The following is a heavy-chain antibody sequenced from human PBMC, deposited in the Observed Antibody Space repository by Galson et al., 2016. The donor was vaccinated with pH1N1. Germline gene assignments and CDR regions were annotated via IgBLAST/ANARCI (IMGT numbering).Heavy chain of an antibody. V-gene: IGHV1-69*05. Sequence: SVKVSCKGSGGDFIKYAMSWVRQAPGQGLEWMGGIMPLHGTGVYSPKFDGRVTMMTDASTATAFLEMTGLTSDDTALYYCTKDILPGGADVWGKGTTVTVSS. J-gene: IGHJ6*04. CDR2: IMPLHGTG. CDR1: GGDFIKYA. CDR3: TKDILPGGADV. D-gene: IGHD3-9*01.